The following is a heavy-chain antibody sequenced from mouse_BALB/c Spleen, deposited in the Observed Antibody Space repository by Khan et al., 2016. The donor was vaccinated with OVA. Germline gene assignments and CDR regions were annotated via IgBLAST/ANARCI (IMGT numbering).Heavy chain of an antibody. V-gene: IGHV5-15*02. J-gene: IGHJ3*01. CDR2: ISSVAYSI. CDR1: GFTFIDYG. CDR3: ARGGFAY. Sequence: EVELVESGGGLVQPGGSRKLSCAASGFTFIDYGMAWVRQTPGKGPEWIAFISSVAYSIYYADTVPGRFTISRENAKNTLYLEMSSRRSDDTAMFYCARGGFAYWGQGTLVTVSA.